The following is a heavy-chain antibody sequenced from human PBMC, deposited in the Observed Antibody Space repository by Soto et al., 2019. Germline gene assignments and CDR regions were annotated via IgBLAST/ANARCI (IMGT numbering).Heavy chain of an antibody. CDR3: AKPSCSVGSCYTLKGGDYYGMDV. CDR1: GFTFSSYA. D-gene: IGHD2-15*01. V-gene: IGHV3-23*01. CDR2: ISGSGGST. J-gene: IGHJ6*02. Sequence: EVQLLESGGGLVQPGGSLRLSCAASGFTFSSYAMSWVRQAPGKGLEWVSAISGSGGSTYYADSVKGRFTISRDNSKNTLYLQMNSLRAEDTAVYYCAKPSCSVGSCYTLKGGDYYGMDVWGQGTTGIVSS.